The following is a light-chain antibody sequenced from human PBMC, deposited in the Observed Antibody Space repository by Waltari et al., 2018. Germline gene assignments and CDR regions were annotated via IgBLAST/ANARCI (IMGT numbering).Light chain of an antibody. CDR2: WAS. CDR3: QQYYSTPWT. Sequence: DIVMTQSPDSLAVSLGERATINCKSSQSVLYISNSHNSLAWYQQKPGQPPKLLIYWASTRDSGVPDRFSGSGSGTDFTLTISSLQAEDVAVYYCQQYYSTPWTFGQGTKVEIK. V-gene: IGKV4-1*01. J-gene: IGKJ1*01. CDR1: QSVLYISNSHNS.